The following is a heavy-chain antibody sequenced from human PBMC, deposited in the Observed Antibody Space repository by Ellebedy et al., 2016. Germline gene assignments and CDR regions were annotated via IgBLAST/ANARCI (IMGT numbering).Heavy chain of an antibody. D-gene: IGHD3-3*01. Sequence: GESLKISXAASRFTFSDYGMSWVRQAPGKGLEWVSSISAVGETTYYIDSVKGRFTISRDNSKNTLYLQMDGLSAEDTAAYYCAKSGGMVEWRLFRLDSWGQGTLVTVSS. CDR3: AKSGGMVEWRLFRLDS. CDR2: ISAVGETT. CDR1: RFTFSDYG. J-gene: IGHJ4*02. V-gene: IGHV3-23*02.